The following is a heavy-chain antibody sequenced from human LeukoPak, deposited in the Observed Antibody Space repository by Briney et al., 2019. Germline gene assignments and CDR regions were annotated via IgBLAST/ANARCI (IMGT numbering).Heavy chain of an antibody. J-gene: IGHJ4*02. D-gene: IGHD5-18*01. CDR1: GFTFSSYA. Sequence: GGSLRLSCAASGFTFSSYAMHWVRQAPGKGLEWVAVISYDGSNKYYADSVKGRFTISRDNSENTLYLQMNSLRAEDTAVYYCASRGYSYGYKDYWGQGTLVTVSS. CDR3: ASRGYSYGYKDY. CDR2: ISYDGSNK. V-gene: IGHV3-30-3*01.